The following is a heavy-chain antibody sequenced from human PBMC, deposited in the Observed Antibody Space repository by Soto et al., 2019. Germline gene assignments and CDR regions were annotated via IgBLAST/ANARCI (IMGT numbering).Heavy chain of an antibody. J-gene: IGHJ4*02. CDR3: ARRGSGSYSDY. CDR1: GGPISSSSYY. D-gene: IGHD3-10*01. CDR2: IYYSGST. V-gene: IGHV4-39*01. Sequence: PSETLSLPCTLSGGPISSSSYYWGWIRQPPGKGLEWIGSIYYSGSTYYNPSLKSRVTISVDTSKNQFSLKLSSVTAADTAVYYCARRGSGSYSDYWGQGTLVTVSS.